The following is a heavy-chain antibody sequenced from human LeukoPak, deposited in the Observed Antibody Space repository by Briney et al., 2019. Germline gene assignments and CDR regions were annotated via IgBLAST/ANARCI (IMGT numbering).Heavy chain of an antibody. D-gene: IGHD2-15*01. CDR3: AKGVRGVVGAARDYFDY. J-gene: IGHJ4*02. Sequence: GGSLRLSCAASGFTFSSYAMSWLRQAPGKGLEWVSDIRGSGCSISYADSVKGRFTISRDKSKNTLYLQMNSLRAEDTAVYYCAKGVRGVVGAARDYFDYWGQGTLVTVSS. CDR1: GFTFSSYA. CDR2: IRGSGCSI. V-gene: IGHV3-23*01.